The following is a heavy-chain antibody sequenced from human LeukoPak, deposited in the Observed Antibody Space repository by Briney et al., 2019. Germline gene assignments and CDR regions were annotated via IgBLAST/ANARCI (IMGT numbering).Heavy chain of an antibody. CDR1: GFTFSGSV. J-gene: IGHJ4*02. V-gene: IGHV3-73*01. CDR3: TRTLYDSGGYNDY. CDR2: IRSKANNYAT. D-gene: IGHD3-10*01. Sequence: PGGSLRLSCATSGFTFSGSVMHWVRQASGKGLEWVGRIRSKANNYATAYAASVKGRFTISRDDSKNTAYLQMNSLKIEDTVVYYCTRTLYDSGGYNDYWGQGTLVTVSS.